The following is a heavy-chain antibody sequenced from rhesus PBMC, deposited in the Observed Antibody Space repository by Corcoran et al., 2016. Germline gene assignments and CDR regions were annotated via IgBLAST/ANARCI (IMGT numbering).Heavy chain of an antibody. CDR3: ASRIAAPFDY. D-gene: IGHD6-31*01. Sequence: QVQLQESGPGLVKPSETLSLTCAVSGGSISSGYNYWSWIRQPPGKGLEWIVYITYTWTTNYNPSLQSRVTFSRDTSKNQFALKLSSVTAADTAVYYCASRIAAPFDYWGQGVLVTVSS. V-gene: IGHV4-122*02. CDR1: GGSISSGYNY. J-gene: IGHJ4*01. CDR2: ITYTWTT.